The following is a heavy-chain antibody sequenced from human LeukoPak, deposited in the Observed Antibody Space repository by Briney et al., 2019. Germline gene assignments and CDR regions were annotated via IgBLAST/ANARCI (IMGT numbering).Heavy chain of an antibody. CDR3: ARGGSRSRRGDDAFDI. V-gene: IGHV1-18*01. J-gene: IGHJ3*02. Sequence: EASVKVSCKPSGYTFTNYAMNWVRQAPGQGLEWMGWISAYNGNTELAQKFQGRVTLATDASTSTAYVELRSLTSDDTAVYFCARGGSRSRRGDDAFDIWGQGTMVTVSS. CDR2: ISAYNGNT. D-gene: IGHD3-10*01. CDR1: GYTFTNYA.